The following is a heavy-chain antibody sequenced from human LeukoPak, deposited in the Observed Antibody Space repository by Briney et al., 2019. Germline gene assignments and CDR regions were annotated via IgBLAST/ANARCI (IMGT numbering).Heavy chain of an antibody. V-gene: IGHV4-39*07. J-gene: IGHJ4*02. CDR2: VYYTGTT. CDR3: ARGGGPAAVDY. Sequence: PSETLSLTCNVSGGSISSSSYYWGWIRQPPGKGLEWLGNVYYTGTTYYNPSLESRVTISVDTSNNQFSLRLSSVTAADTAVYYCARGGGPAAVDYWGQGTLVTVSS. CDR1: GGSISSSSYY. D-gene: IGHD2-2*01.